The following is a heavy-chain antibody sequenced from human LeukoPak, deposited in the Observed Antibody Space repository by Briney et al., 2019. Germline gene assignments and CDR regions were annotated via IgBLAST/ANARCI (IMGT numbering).Heavy chain of an antibody. Sequence: GGSPRLSCAASGFTFSDYYMSWIRQAPGKGLEWVSYISSSSSYTNYADSVKGRFTISRDNAKNSLYLQMNSLRAEDTAVYYCARDFPTIDSSGQRDYWGQGTLVTVSS. CDR1: GFTFSDYY. CDR3: ARDFPTIDSSGQRDY. V-gene: IGHV3-11*05. CDR2: ISSSSSYT. D-gene: IGHD3-22*01. J-gene: IGHJ4*02.